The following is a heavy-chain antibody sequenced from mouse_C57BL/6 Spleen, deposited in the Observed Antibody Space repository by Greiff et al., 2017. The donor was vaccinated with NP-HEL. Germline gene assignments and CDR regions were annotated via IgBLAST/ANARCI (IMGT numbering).Heavy chain of an antibody. J-gene: IGHJ4*01. V-gene: IGHV1-69*01. CDR1: GYTFTGYW. Sequence: QVQLQQPGAELVMPGASVKLSCKASGYTFTGYWMHWVKQRPGQGLEWIGEIDPSDSYTNYNQKFKGKSTLTVDKSSSTAYMQLSSLTSEDSAVYYCARYGYDVVDYWGQGTSVTVSS. CDR3: ARYGYDVVDY. D-gene: IGHD2-2*01. CDR2: IDPSDSYT.